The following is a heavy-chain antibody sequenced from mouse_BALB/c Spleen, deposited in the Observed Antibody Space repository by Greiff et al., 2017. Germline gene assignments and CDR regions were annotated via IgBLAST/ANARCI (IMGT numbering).Heavy chain of an antibody. Sequence: QVQLKQSGAELVRPGTSVKISCKASGYAFTNYWLGWVKQRPGHGLEWIGDIYPGSGNTYYNEKFKGKATLTADKSSSTAYMQLSSLTSEDSAVYFCARSSLLRLQRDYAMDYWGQGTSVTVSS. CDR2: IYPGSGNT. J-gene: IGHJ4*01. CDR3: ARSSLLRLQRDYAMDY. CDR1: GYAFTNYW. D-gene: IGHD1-2*01. V-gene: IGHV1-63*01.